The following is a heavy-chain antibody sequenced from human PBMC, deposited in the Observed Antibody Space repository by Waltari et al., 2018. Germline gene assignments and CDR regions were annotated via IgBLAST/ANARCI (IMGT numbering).Heavy chain of an antibody. J-gene: IGHJ4*02. Sequence: EVQLVESGGGLVQPGGSLRLSCAASGFTFSSYWMSWVRQAPGKGLEWVANIKQDGSEKYYVDSVKGRFTISRDNAKNSLYLQMNSLRAEDTAVYYCARYPYPPDAYFDYWGQGTLVTVSS. CDR1: GFTFSSYW. V-gene: IGHV3-7*01. CDR3: ARYPYPPDAYFDY. CDR2: IKQDGSEK.